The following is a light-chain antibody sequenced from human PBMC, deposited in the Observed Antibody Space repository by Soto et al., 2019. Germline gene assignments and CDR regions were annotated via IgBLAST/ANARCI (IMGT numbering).Light chain of an antibody. Sequence: EIVLTQSPGTLSLSPGERATLSCRASQSINNNYLAWYQQKRGQAPRLLIYGASSRATGIPDMFSGSGSGTDFTLTISRLEPEDFAVSYCQQYGGSPRTFGQGTKVEIK. CDR1: QSINNNY. J-gene: IGKJ1*01. CDR2: GAS. CDR3: QQYGGSPRT. V-gene: IGKV3-20*01.